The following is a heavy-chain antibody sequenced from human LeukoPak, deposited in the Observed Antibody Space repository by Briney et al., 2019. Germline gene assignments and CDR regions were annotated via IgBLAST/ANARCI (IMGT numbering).Heavy chain of an antibody. CDR1: GYTFTGYY. J-gene: IGHJ6*03. Sequence: ASVKVSCKASGYTFTGYYMHWVRQAPGQGLEWMGRVNPNSGGTNYTQKFQGRVTMTRDTSISTAYMELSRLRSDDTVVYHCARDVGYCSGDSCYQSTNYYYYYYMDVWGKGTTVTVSS. CDR3: ARDVGYCSGDSCYQSTNYYYYYYMDV. CDR2: VNPNSGGT. D-gene: IGHD2-15*01. V-gene: IGHV1-2*05.